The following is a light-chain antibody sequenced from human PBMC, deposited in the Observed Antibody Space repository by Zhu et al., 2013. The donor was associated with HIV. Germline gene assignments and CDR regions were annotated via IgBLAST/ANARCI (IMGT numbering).Light chain of an antibody. V-gene: IGLV1-40*01. J-gene: IGLJ1*01. Sequence: QSVLTQPPSVSGAPGQRVTISCTGSSSNIGAGYDVHWYQQLPGTAPKLLIYGNSNRPSGVPDRFSGSKSGTSASLAITGLQAEDEADYYCSSYTVTNGFRVFGTGTKVTVL. CDR1: SSNIGAGYD. CDR2: GNS. CDR3: SSYTVTNGFRV.